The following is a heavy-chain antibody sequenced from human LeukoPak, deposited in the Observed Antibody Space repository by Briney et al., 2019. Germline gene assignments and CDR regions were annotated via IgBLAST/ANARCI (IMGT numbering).Heavy chain of an antibody. CDR2: INSDGSST. J-gene: IGHJ4*02. D-gene: IGHD2-21*01. CDR1: GFTFSSYW. V-gene: IGHV3-74*01. Sequence: GGSLRLSFAAYGFTFSSYWMPWVRQAPGWGLMWVSRINSDGSSTTYADSVKGRFTISRDNAKNTLYLQMNSLRAEDTAVYYCARDLWSNSVGYWGQGTLVTVSS. CDR3: ARDLWSNSVGY.